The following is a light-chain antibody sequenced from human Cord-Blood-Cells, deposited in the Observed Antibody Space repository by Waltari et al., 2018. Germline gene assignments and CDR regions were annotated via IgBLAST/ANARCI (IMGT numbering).Light chain of an antibody. CDR1: SLRSYY. J-gene: IGLJ2*01. CDR3: NSRDSSGNHVV. V-gene: IGLV3-19*01. CDR2: GKN. Sequence: SSELTQDPAVSVALGQTVRITCQGDSLRSYYASWYQQKPGQAPVLVIYGKNNRPSGIPDRFYGSSSENTASLTITGAQAEDEADYYCNSRDSSGNHVVFGGGTKLTVL.